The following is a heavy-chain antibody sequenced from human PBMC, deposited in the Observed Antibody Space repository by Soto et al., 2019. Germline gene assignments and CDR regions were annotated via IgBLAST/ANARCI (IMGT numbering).Heavy chain of an antibody. J-gene: IGHJ4*02. CDR1: GIEFSNYA. Sequence: EVQLLESGGGLVQPGGSLRLSCVGSGIEFSNYAMSWVRQATGKGLEWVSIVSASGRSRYHADSVKGRFTISRDNSNNTLYLHMTNLRSEDTAVYYCAKDGNCLDVYYDVWGQGTPVTVSS. CDR2: VSASGRSR. CDR3: AKDGNCLDVYYDV. V-gene: IGHV3-23*01. D-gene: IGHD3-16*01.